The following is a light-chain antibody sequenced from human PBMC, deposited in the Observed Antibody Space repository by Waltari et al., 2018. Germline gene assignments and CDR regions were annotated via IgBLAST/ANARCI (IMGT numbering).Light chain of an antibody. CDR3: QKYVSLPAT. V-gene: IGKV3-20*01. CDR2: DAS. J-gene: IGKJ1*01. Sequence: SPGEGATLSCRASQSVSRSLAWYQQKPGQAPRLLIYDASTRATGIPDRFSGSGSGTDFSLTISRLAPEDFAVYYCQKYVSLPATFGQ. CDR1: QSVSRS.